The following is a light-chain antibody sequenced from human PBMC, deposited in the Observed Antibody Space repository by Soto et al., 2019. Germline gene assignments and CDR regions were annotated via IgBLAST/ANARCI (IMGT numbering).Light chain of an antibody. CDR3: IRDFISPLT. CDR1: QGIRGD. Sequence: AIQMTQSPSSLSASLGDRVTITCRASQGIRGDLGWYQQKPGKAPKLLISATSTLQSGVPSRFSGRGSGTNFTLTISSLQSEDSATYYCIRDFISPLTVGQGTKV. J-gene: IGKJ1*01. V-gene: IGKV1-6*01. CDR2: ATS.